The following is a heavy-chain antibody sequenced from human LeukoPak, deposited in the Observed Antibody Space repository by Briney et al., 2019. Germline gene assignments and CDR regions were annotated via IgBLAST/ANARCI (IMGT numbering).Heavy chain of an antibody. Sequence: GGSLTLSCAASGFTFSSYSMNWVRQAPGKGLEWVSYISSSSSTIYYADSVKGRFTISRDNAKNSLYLQMNNLRAEDTAVYYCARENVVVPAAMGYYYYYMDVWGKGTTVTVSS. V-gene: IGHV3-48*04. CDR2: ISSSSSTI. CDR3: ARENVVVPAAMGYYYYYMDV. CDR1: GFTFSSYS. D-gene: IGHD2-2*01. J-gene: IGHJ6*03.